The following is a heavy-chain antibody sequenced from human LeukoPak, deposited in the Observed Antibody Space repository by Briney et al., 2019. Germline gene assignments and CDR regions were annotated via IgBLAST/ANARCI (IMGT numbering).Heavy chain of an antibody. CDR1: GFIFDSYA. CDR3: AKDWASGNYFDH. CDR2: ISSGGTT. J-gene: IGHJ4*02. Sequence: GGSLRLSCAASGFIFDSYALTWVRQAPGKGLEWLSAISSGGTTYYADSVRGRFAISRDISKNTLFLQMNSLRADDTAVYYCAKDWASGNYFDHWGQGTLATVSS. V-gene: IGHV3-23*01. D-gene: IGHD1-14*01.